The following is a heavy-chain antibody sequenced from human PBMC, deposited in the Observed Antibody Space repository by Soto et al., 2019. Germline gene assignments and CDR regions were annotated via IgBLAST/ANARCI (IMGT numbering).Heavy chain of an antibody. CDR3: ARGQYYDFWSGYYYFDY. V-gene: IGHV6-1*01. CDR2: TYYRSKWYN. Sequence: KQSQTLSLTCAISGDSVSSNSAAWNWIRQSPSRGLEWLGRTYYRSKWYNDYAVSVKSRITINPDTSKNQFSLQLNSVTPEDTAVYYCARGQYYDFWSGYYYFDYWGQGTLVTVSS. J-gene: IGHJ4*02. D-gene: IGHD3-3*01. CDR1: GDSVSSNSAA.